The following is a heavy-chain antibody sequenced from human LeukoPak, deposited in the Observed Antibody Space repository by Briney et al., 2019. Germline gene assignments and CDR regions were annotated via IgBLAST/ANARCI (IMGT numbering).Heavy chain of an antibody. J-gene: IGHJ4*02. Sequence: GGSLRLSCAASGFTFSNYDMHWVRQAPGKGLEWVAVIWFDGSNKFYANSVKGRFTISRDNSENTLYLQMNSLRAEDTAVYYCASSAGALIDCWGQGTLVIVSS. CDR3: ASSAGALIDC. CDR1: GFTFSNYD. CDR2: IWFDGSNK. V-gene: IGHV3-33*01. D-gene: IGHD6-19*01.